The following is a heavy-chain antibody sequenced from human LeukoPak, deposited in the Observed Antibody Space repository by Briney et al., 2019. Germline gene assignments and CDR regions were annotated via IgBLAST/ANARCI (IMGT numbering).Heavy chain of an antibody. V-gene: IGHV3-21*01. J-gene: IGHJ4*02. CDR3: ARDLEGYSSSFDY. D-gene: IGHD6-13*01. CDR2: ISSSSSYI. Sequence: PGGSLRLSCAASGFTFSSYSMNWVRQAPGKGLEWVSSISSSSSYIYYADSVKGRFTISRDNAKNSLYLQMNSLRAEDTAVYYCARDLEGYSSSFDYWGQGTLVTVSS. CDR1: GFTFSSYS.